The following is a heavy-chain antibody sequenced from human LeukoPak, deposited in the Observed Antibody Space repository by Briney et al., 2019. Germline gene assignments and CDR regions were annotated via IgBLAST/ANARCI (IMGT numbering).Heavy chain of an antibody. J-gene: IGHJ5*02. CDR2: ISADGGST. D-gene: IGHD1-26*01. V-gene: IGHV3-43*02. CDR1: GFTFDDYV. Sequence: PGGSLRLSCAASGFTFDDYVIHWVRQAPGKGLEWVSLISADGGSTHYADSVKGRFTISRDNSKNSLYLQMNSLRREDTALYYCAKAVRSGTYYNCFDPWGQGTLVTVSS. CDR3: AKAVRSGTYYNCFDP.